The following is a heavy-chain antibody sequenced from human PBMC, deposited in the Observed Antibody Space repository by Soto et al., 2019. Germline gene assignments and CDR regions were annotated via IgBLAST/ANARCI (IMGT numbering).Heavy chain of an antibody. CDR3: AREFLGRGEKNVDY. V-gene: IGHV3-33*01. CDR2: IWYDGSNK. Sequence: GGSLRLSCAASGFTFSSYGMHWVRQAPGKGLEWVAVIWYDGSNKYYADSVKGRFTISRDNSKNTLYLQMNSLRAEDTAVYYCAREFLGRGEKNVDYWGQGTLVTVSS. CDR1: GFTFSSYG. D-gene: IGHD1-26*01. J-gene: IGHJ4*02.